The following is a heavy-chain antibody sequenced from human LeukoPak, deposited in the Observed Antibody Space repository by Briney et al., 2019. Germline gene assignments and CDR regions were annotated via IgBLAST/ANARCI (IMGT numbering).Heavy chain of an antibody. V-gene: IGHV3-33*01. CDR2: IWYDGSNK. CDR3: ARDPSMAAAGPLDY. J-gene: IGHJ4*02. Sequence: GGSLRLSCAASGFTFSSYGMHWVRQAPGKGLEWVAVIWYDGSNKYYADSVKGRFTISRDNSKNTLYLQMNSLRAEDTAVYYCARDPSMAAAGPLDYWGQGTLVTVSS. CDR1: GFTFSSYG. D-gene: IGHD6-13*01.